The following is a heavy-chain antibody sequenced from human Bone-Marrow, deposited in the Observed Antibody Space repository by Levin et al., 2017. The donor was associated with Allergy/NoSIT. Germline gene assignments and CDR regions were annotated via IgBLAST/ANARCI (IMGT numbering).Heavy chain of an antibody. J-gene: IGHJ6*02. CDR3: ARGSSDYFRNYGMDV. CDR2: IDWDDDK. D-gene: IGHD3-10*01. CDR1: GFSLNTRSMC. V-gene: IGHV2-70*11. Sequence: SGPTLVKPTQSLTLTCTLSGFSLNTRSMCVTWMRQPPGKALEWLARIDWDDDKYYSTSLKTRLTISKDTPKNQVVLTMTNMDPVDTATYYCARGSSDYFRNYGMDVWGQGTTVTVSS.